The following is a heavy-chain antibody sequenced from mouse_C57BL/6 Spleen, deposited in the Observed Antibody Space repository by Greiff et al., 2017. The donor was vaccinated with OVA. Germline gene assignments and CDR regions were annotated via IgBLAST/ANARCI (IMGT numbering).Heavy chain of an antibody. J-gene: IGHJ3*01. CDR1: GYAFSSYW. Sequence: QVQLQQSGAELVKPGASVKISCKASGYAFSSYWMNWVKQRPGKGLEWIGQIYPGDGDTNYNGKFKGKATLTADKSSSTAYMQLSSLTSEDSAVYFCARSGWDEAWFAYWGQGTLVTVSA. CDR3: ARSGWDEAWFAY. CDR2: IYPGDGDT. D-gene: IGHD3-1*01. V-gene: IGHV1-80*01.